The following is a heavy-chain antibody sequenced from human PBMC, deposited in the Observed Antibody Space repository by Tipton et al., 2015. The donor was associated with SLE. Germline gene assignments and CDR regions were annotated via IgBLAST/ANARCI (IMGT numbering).Heavy chain of an antibody. CDR2: ISASGNT. Sequence: LRLSCTVSGFSINSYFWSWIRQPAGKELEWIGRISASGNTNYNPSLKSRVTMSVDTSKNHFSLKLISVTAADTAVYYCAREFLNPVTTVHYYFDLWGRGTLVTVSS. V-gene: IGHV4-4*07. CDR1: GFSINSYF. D-gene: IGHD4-11*01. J-gene: IGHJ2*01. CDR3: AREFLNPVTTVHYYFDL.